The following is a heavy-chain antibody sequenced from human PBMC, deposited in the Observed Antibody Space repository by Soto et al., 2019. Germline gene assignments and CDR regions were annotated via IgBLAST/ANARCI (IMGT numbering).Heavy chain of an antibody. D-gene: IGHD3-22*01. V-gene: IGHV3-64*01. CDR1: GFTFSSYA. Sequence: VQLVESGGGLVQPGGSLRLSCAASGFTFSSYAMHWVRQAPGKGLEYVSAISSYGGSTYYANSVKGRFTISRDNSKKSLYLQMGRLRAEDMAVYYCAIDPDSSGYDYFDYWGQGTLVNVSS. CDR3: AIDPDSSGYDYFDY. J-gene: IGHJ4*02. CDR2: ISSYGGST.